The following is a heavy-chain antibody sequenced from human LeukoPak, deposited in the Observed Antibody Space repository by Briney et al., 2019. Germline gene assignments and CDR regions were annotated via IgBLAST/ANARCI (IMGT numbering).Heavy chain of an antibody. CDR2: ISGSGGST. J-gene: IGHJ4*02. Sequence: GGSLRLSCAASGFTFSSYAMSWVRQAPGKGLEWVSAISGSGGSTYYADSVKGRFTISRDNSKNTLYLQMNSLRAEDTAVYYCATVTMIVVGNYQFDYWGQGTLVTVSS. V-gene: IGHV3-23*01. D-gene: IGHD3-22*01. CDR1: GFTFSSYA. CDR3: ATVTMIVVGNYQFDY.